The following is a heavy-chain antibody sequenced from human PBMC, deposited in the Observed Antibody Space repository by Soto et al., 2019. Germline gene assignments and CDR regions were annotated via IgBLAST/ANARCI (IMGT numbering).Heavy chain of an antibody. V-gene: IGHV3-74*01. CDR1: GFTFSSYW. J-gene: IGHJ4*02. Sequence: PGGSLRLSCAASGFTFSSYWMHWVRQAPGKGLVWVSRINSDGSSTSYADSVKGRFTISRDNAKNTLYLQMNSLRAEDTAVYYCARREMATIKTLDYWGQGTLGTVS. CDR2: INSDGSST. D-gene: IGHD5-12*01. CDR3: ARREMATIKTLDY.